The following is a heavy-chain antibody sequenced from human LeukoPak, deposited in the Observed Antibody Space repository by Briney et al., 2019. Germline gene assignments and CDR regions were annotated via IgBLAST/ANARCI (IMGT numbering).Heavy chain of an antibody. D-gene: IGHD6-19*01. CDR3: ARDANYRDRSGYPSPFDF. V-gene: IGHV4-39*02. CDR1: GDTISNSRFF. J-gene: IGHJ4*02. CDR2: LSDRGSP. Sequence: PSETLSLTCTVSGDTISNSRFFWAWIRPPPGKELEWIASLSDRGSPKYSPSFQSRVSIFTDTAKNQLSLILKSVTAADTAVYYCARDANYRDRSGYPSPFDFWGQGILVTVSS.